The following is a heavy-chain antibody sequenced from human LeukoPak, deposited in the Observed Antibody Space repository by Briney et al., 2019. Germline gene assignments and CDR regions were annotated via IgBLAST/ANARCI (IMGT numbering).Heavy chain of an antibody. CDR2: IYTSGST. CDR3: ARERVMELRSPGQYGVMVAASLMVDY. J-gene: IGHJ4*02. CDR1: GGSISSSSYY. V-gene: IGHV4-61*02. D-gene: IGHD1-7*01. Sequence: SETLSLTCTVSGGSISSSSYYWSWIRQPAGKGLEWIGRIYTSGSTNYNPSLKSRVTISVDTSKNQFPLKLSSVTAADTAVYYCARERVMELRSPGQYGVMVAASLMVDYWGQGTLVTVSS.